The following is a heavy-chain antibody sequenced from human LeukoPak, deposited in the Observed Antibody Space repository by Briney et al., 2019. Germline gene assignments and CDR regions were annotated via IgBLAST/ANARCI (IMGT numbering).Heavy chain of an antibody. CDR2: IYSRGSN. V-gene: IGHV4-4*07. Sequence: SETLSLTCTESGGSISGYFWRWIRQPAGKGLEWIGRIYSRGSNNYNPSLTSRVTMPLHTSKIHLSLNLSSVTAADTAVYYCAREATSGRELASGRPLDCWGQGTLVTVSS. CDR3: AREATSGRELASGRPLDC. CDR1: GGSISGYF. D-gene: IGHD1-26*01. J-gene: IGHJ4*02.